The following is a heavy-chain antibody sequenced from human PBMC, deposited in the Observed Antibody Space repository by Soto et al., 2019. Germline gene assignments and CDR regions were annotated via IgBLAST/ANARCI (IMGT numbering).Heavy chain of an antibody. CDR1: GGSFSGYY. V-gene: IGHV4-34*01. J-gene: IGHJ4*02. CDR2: INHSGST. D-gene: IGHD6-6*01. Sequence: PSETLSLTCAVYGGSFSGYYWSWIRQPPGKGLEWIGEINHSGSTNYNPSLKSRVTISVDTSKNQFSLKLSSVTAADTAVYYCARGFRGSSSNFDYWGQGTLVTVSS. CDR3: ARGFRGSSSNFDY.